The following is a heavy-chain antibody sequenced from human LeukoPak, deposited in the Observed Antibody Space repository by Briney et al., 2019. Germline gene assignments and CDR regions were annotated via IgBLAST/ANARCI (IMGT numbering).Heavy chain of an antibody. CDR2: MNPNSGNT. D-gene: IGHD7-27*01. Sequence: GASVKVSCKASGYTFTSYDIHWVRQATGQGLEWMGWMNPNSGNTGYAQKSQGRVTMTRNTSISTAYMELSSLRSEDTAVYYCARGLGLGNWEAAWFDPWGQGTLVTVSS. J-gene: IGHJ5*02. CDR3: ARGLGLGNWEAAWFDP. V-gene: IGHV1-8*01. CDR1: GYTFTSYD.